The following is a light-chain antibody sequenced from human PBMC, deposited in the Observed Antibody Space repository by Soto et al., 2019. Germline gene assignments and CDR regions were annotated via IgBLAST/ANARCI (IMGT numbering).Light chain of an antibody. J-gene: IGLJ1*01. CDR3: CSYAGTYTHV. CDR2: DVS. Sequence: QSVLTQPRSVSGSRGQSVTISCIGTSSDVGGHNYVSWYQQHPGKAPKVIIYDVSERPSGVPDRFSGSKSGNTASLTISGLQAEDEADYYCCSYAGTYTHVFGTGTKVTVL. V-gene: IGLV2-11*01. CDR1: SSDVGGHNY.